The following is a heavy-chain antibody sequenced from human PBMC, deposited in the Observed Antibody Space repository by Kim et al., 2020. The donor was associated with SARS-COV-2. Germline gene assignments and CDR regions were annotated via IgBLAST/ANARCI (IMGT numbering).Heavy chain of an antibody. Sequence: KYDVDSVKGRCTNSRDNYKNTLYRQMNSLRGEDTAVYYCEKDGGSSWPLDYWGQGTLVTVSS. D-gene: IGHD6-13*01. J-gene: IGHJ4*02. CDR3: EKDGGSSWPLDY. V-gene: IGHV3-30*02.